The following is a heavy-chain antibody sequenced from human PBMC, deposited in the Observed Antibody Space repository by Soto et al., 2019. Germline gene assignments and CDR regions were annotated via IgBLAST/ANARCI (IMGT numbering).Heavy chain of an antibody. CDR3: ARYPNPTVAGLPFDL. CDR1: GFTFSSYW. Sequence: EVQLVEPGGGLVQPGGSLRLSCAASGFTFSSYWMSWVRQAPGKGLEWVAHTRQDGGQEYYVDSVKGRFTISRDNAKNSLYLQMNSLRVEDTAVYYCARYPNPTVAGLPFDLWGQGTLVTVSS. V-gene: IGHV3-7*03. CDR2: TRQDGGQE. D-gene: IGHD6-19*01. J-gene: IGHJ4*02.